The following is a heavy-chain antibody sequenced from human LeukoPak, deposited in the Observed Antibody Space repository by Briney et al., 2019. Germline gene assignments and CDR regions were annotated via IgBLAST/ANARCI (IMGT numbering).Heavy chain of an antibody. V-gene: IGHV3-7*01. CDR1: GFTFSDYW. J-gene: IGHJ4*02. D-gene: IGHD4-23*01. Sequence: GGSLRLSCSASGFTFSDYWMMWVRQAPGKGLEWVGNIRQDNSEKNYVDSVKGRFTISRDNAKFSLYLQMNSLRAEDTAIYYCATDRKVGTWDPRFNYWGQGTLVTVSS. CDR2: IRQDNSEK. CDR3: ATDRKVGTWDPRFNY.